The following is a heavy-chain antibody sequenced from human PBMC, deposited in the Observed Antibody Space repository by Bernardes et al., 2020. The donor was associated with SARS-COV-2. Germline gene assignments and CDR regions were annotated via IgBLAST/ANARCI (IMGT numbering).Heavy chain of an antibody. CDR2: ISGSGDKT. Sequence: GGSLRLSCAASGFNFSSYAMNWVRQAPGKGLEWVSAISGSGDKTYYVDSVKGRFTISRDNSKNTLYLQMSSLRAEDTAVYYCAKVLCSGGTCYSSYYYYGMDVWGQGTTVTVSS. CDR1: GFNFSSYA. V-gene: IGHV3-23*01. D-gene: IGHD2-15*01. J-gene: IGHJ6*02. CDR3: AKVLCSGGTCYSSYYYYGMDV.